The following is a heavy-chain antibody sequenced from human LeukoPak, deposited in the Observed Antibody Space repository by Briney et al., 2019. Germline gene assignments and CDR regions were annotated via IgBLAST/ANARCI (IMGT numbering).Heavy chain of an antibody. CDR1: GYTFTDYY. V-gene: IGHV1-2*02. D-gene: IGHD3-9*01. J-gene: IGHJ4*02. CDR2: INPDSGDT. CDR3: ARSPHILTGENFDY. Sequence: SVKVSCKASGYTFTDYYMHWVRQAPGQGLEWMGWINPDSGDTFYAQRFQGRVTLTRDTSISTAYMEVSRLTSDDTAVYYCARSPHILTGENFDYWGQGTLLTVSS.